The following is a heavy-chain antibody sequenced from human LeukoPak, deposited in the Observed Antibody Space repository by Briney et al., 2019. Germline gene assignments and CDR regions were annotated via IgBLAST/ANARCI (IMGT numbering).Heavy chain of an antibody. CDR1: GFTFSDYY. J-gene: IGHJ4*02. CDR3: AKQHQININYFDS. D-gene: IGHD1/OR15-1a*01. CDR2: ISSSGITI. Sequence: GGSLRLSCAASGFTFSDYYMSWLRQAPGKGLEWISYISSSGITIYYADSVKGRFTISRDNAKNSLYLQMNSLRAEDTAVYYCAKQHQININYFDSWGQGTLVTVSS. V-gene: IGHV3-11*04.